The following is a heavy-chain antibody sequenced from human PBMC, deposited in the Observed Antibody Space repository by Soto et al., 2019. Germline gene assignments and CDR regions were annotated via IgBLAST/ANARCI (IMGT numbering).Heavy chain of an antibody. D-gene: IGHD2-21*01. CDR1: GFTFINYA. CDR2: IGGGVDAA. CDR3: ARKILVSTTRPNYLYFDL. J-gene: IGHJ2*01. Sequence: EVQVLESVGGLVQPGGSLRLSCAGSGFTFINYAMNWVRRAPGKGLELVSSIGGGVDAAFFPYSVSGRFTISRDNSKNTATPQMNTLGADDTSVYYCARKILVSTTRPNYLYFDLLGRGTLVTVSS. V-gene: IGHV3-23*01.